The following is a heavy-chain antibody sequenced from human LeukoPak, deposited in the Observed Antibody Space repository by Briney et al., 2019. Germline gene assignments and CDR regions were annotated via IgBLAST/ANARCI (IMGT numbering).Heavy chain of an antibody. V-gene: IGHV3-33*01. J-gene: IGHJ6*04. D-gene: IGHD1-1*01. CDR2: IWYDGSNK. CDR1: GFTFSSYG. Sequence: TGGSLRLSCAASGFTFSSYGMHWVRQAPPKGLEGVAGIWYDGSNKYYADSVKGRFTISRDNSKNTLYLQMNSLRAEDTAVYYCARDGTPLEYGMAVWGKGTTVTVSS. CDR3: ARDGTPLEYGMAV.